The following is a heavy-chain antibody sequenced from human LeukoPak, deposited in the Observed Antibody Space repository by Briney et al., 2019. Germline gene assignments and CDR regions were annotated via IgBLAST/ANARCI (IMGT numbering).Heavy chain of an antibody. CDR3: ARGNSGSYSLGFGYYYMDV. V-gene: IGHV3-30*03. Sequence: GGSLRLSCAASGFTVSINYMSWVRQAPGKGLEWVAVISYDGSNKYYADSVKGRFTISRDNSKNTLYLQMNSLRAEDTAVYYCARGNSGSYSLGFGYYYMDVWGKGTTVTVSS. CDR1: GFTVSINY. CDR2: ISYDGSNK. D-gene: IGHD1-26*01. J-gene: IGHJ6*03.